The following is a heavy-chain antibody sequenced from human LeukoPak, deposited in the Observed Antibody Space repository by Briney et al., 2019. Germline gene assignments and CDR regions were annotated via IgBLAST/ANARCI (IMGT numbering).Heavy chain of an antibody. V-gene: IGHV4-38-2*02. CDR1: GYSISSGYY. J-gene: IGHJ4*02. CDR3: ARDGRQYCGGDCYPA. Sequence: SETLSLTCTVSGYSISSGYYWGWIRQPPGKGLEWIGSIYHSGSTYYNPSLKSRVTMSVDTSKNQFSLKLSSVTAADTAVYYCARDGRQYCGGDCYPAWGQGTLVTVSS. D-gene: IGHD2-21*01. CDR2: IYHSGST.